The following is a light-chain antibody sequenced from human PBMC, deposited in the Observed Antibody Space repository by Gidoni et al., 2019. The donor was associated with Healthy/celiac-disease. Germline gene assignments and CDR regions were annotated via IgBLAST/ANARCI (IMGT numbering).Light chain of an antibody. CDR2: GAS. J-gene: IGKJ1*01. CDR3: QQYGSSLQGT. Sequence: EIMLTQSPGTLSLSPGERATLSCRASQSVSSSYLAWYQQKPGQAPRLLIYGASSRATGIPDRFSGSGSGTDFTLTISRLEPEDFAVYYCQQYGSSLQGTFGQXTKVEIK. CDR1: QSVSSSY. V-gene: IGKV3-20*01.